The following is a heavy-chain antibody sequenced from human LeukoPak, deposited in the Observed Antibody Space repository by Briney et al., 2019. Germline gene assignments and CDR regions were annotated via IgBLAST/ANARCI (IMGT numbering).Heavy chain of an antibody. CDR3: ARLMNIAAADF. J-gene: IGHJ4*02. CDR1: GGSIPSYL. CDR2: IYYSGSS. V-gene: IGHV4-59*08. D-gene: IGHD6-13*01. Sequence: SETLSLPCTVSGGSIPSYLLSWIRQPPGKGLEWIGYIYYSGSSNYNPSLKSRVTISVDMSKNQFSLKLTSVTAADTAVYYCARLMNIAAADFWGQGTLVTVSS.